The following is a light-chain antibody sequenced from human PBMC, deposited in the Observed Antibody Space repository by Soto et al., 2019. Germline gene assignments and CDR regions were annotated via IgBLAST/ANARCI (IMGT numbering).Light chain of an antibody. CDR3: QQYATSWWT. CDR1: QSVSNSY. CDR2: GAS. J-gene: IGKJ1*01. V-gene: IGKV3-20*01. Sequence: EIVLTQSPGTLSWSPGERATLSCRASQSVSNSYLAWYQQKPGQAPSLLIYGASSRATGIPDRFSGSGSGTDFTLTISRLEPEDFAVYYCQQYATSWWTFGQGTKVEIK.